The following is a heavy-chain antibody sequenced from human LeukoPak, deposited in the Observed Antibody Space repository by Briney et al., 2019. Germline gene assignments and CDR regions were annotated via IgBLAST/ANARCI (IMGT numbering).Heavy chain of an antibody. V-gene: IGHV3-21*01. Sequence: GGSLTPSCAASGFTFSSYSMNWVRQAPGKGLEWVSSISSTSSYIYYADSVKGRFTISRDNAKNSLYLQMNSLRAEDTAVYYCAGPSSTVYWGRGTLVTVSS. CDR3: AGPSSTVY. D-gene: IGHD2-2*01. CDR2: ISSTSSYI. J-gene: IGHJ4*02. CDR1: GFTFSSYS.